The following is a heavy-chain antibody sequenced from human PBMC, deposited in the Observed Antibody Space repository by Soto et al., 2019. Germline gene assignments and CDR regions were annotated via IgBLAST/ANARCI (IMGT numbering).Heavy chain of an antibody. CDR1: GYTFTSYA. CDR2: IIAGNGNT. V-gene: IGHV1-3*01. CDR3: AKDYYDSSGYYPPALLFDY. J-gene: IGHJ4*02. Sequence: QVQLVQSGAEVKKPGASVKVSCKASGYTFTSYAMHWVRQAPGQRLEWMGWIIAGNGNTKYSQKFQGRVTITRDTSASTAYMELSSLRSEDTAVYYCAKDYYDSSGYYPPALLFDYWGQGTLVTVSS. D-gene: IGHD3-22*01.